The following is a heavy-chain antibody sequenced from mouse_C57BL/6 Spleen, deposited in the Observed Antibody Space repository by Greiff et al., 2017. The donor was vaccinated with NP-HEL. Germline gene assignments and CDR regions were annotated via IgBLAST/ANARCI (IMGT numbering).Heavy chain of an antibody. CDR1: GYTFTDYN. J-gene: IGHJ2*01. CDR2: INPNNGGT. Sequence: EVQLQQSGPELVKPGASVKMSCKASGYTFTDYNMHWVKQSHGKSLEWIGYINPNNGGTSYNQKFKGKATLTVNKSSSTAYMELRSLTSEDSAVYYCITTVVGFDDWGQGTTLTVSS. CDR3: ITTVVGFDD. V-gene: IGHV1-22*01. D-gene: IGHD1-1*01.